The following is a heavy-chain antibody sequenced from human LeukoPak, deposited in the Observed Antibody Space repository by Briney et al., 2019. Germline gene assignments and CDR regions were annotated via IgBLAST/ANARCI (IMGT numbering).Heavy chain of an antibody. J-gene: IGHJ4*02. CDR3: ARDSPYSGSYLDY. CDR1: GYTFTSYY. V-gene: IGHV1-46*01. Sequence: ASVKVSCKASGYTFTSYYMHWVRQAPGQGLEWMGIINPGAGSTSYAQQFQGRVTMTRDTSTSTAYMELSRLRSDDTAVYYCARDSPYSGSYLDYWGQGTLVTVSS. CDR2: INPGAGST. D-gene: IGHD1-26*01.